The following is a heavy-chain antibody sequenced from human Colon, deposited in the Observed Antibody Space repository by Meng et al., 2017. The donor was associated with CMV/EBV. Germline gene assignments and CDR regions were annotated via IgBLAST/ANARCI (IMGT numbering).Heavy chain of an antibody. CDR1: GYTFTSYG. J-gene: IGHJ6*02. Sequence: ASVKVSCKASGYTFTSYGISWVRQAPGQGLEWMGWISAYNGNTNYAQKLQGRVTMTTDTSTSTAYMELRSLRSDDTAVYYCARERVHSGSYSRVYYYGMDVWGQGTTVTVSS. V-gene: IGHV1-18*01. D-gene: IGHD1-26*01. CDR3: ARERVHSGSYSRVYYYGMDV. CDR2: ISAYNGNT.